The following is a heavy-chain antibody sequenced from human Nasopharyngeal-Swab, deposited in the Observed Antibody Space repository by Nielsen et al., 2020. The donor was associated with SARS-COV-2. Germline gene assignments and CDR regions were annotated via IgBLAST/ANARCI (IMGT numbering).Heavy chain of an antibody. Sequence: SVKVSCKASGCTFSSYAISWVRQAPGQGLEWMGRIIPILGIANYAQKFQGRVTITADKSTSTAYMELSSLRSEDTAVYYCARELVGYCSGGSCYSYYYYGMDVWGQGTTVTVSS. CDR1: GCTFSSYA. J-gene: IGHJ6*02. D-gene: IGHD2-15*01. CDR3: ARELVGYCSGGSCYSYYYYGMDV. V-gene: IGHV1-69*04. CDR2: IIPILGIA.